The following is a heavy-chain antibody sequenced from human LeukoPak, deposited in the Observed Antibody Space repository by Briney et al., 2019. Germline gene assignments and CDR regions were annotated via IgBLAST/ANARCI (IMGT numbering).Heavy chain of an antibody. D-gene: IGHD1-14*01. CDR1: GFTFTNYD. J-gene: IGHJ5*02. CDR2: LSGSGDGQ. CDR3: AKGCQCPSGLSSWFDP. V-gene: IGHV3-23*01. Sequence: GGSLRLSCSASGFTFTNYDMSWVRQAPGKGLEWVSGLSGSGDGQFYADSVEGRFTISRDIFNNIWYLQMNSLRAEDTAVYYCAKGCQCPSGLSSWFDPRGQGTLVAVSS.